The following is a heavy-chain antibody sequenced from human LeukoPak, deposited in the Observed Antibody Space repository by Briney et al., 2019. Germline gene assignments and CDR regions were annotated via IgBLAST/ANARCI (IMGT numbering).Heavy chain of an antibody. V-gene: IGHV4-59*01. J-gene: IGHJ4*02. CDR2: IYYSGST. Sequence: SETPSLTCTVSGGSISSYYWSWIRQPPGKGLEWIGYIYYSGSTYYKPSLKSRVTISVDTSKNQFSLKLSSVTAADTAVYYCARAVDYYDRVDYWGQGTLVTVSS. CDR1: GGSISSYY. D-gene: IGHD3-22*01. CDR3: ARAVDYYDRVDY.